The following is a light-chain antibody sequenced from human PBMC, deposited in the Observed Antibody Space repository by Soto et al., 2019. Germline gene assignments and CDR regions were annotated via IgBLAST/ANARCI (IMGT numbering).Light chain of an antibody. CDR2: WAS. Sequence: DTVMTQSPDSLAVSLGERATINCKSSQSVLYSSNNKNYLAWYQQKPGQPPKLLIYWASTRESGVPDRFSGSGSGTEFTLTISSLQAEDVAVYYCQQYDRTPVTFGQGTKVEI. CDR3: QQYDRTPVT. J-gene: IGKJ1*01. V-gene: IGKV4-1*01. CDR1: QSVLYSSNNKNY.